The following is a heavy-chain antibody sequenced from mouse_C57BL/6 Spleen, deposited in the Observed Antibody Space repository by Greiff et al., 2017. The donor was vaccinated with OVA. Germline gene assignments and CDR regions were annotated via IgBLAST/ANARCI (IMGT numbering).Heavy chain of an antibody. V-gene: IGHV5-17*01. D-gene: IGHD2-4*01. J-gene: IGHJ3*01. CDR2: ISSGSSTI. CDR1: GFTFSDYG. CDR3: ARGLYYDYLFAY. Sequence: VQLKESGGGLVKPGGSLKLSCAASGFTFSDYGMHWVRQAPEKGLEWVAYISSGSSTIYYADTVKGRFTISRDNAKNTLFLQMTSLRSEDTAMYYCARGLYYDYLFAYWGQGTLVTVSA.